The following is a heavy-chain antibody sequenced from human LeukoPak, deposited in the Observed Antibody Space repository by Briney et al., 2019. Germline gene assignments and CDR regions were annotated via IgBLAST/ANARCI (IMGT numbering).Heavy chain of an antibody. CDR2: FDTEDGET. V-gene: IGHV1-24*01. J-gene: IGHJ6*03. Sequence: ASVKVCCKVSGYTLTELSMHWVRQAPGTGLEWMGGFDTEDGETIYAHKFQGRVTMTEDTSTDTAYMELSSLRSEDTAVYYCATVQSSSDPWRFRYYYYYMDVWGKGTTVTVSS. D-gene: IGHD3-3*01. CDR1: GYTLTELS. CDR3: ATVQSSSDPWRFRYYYYYMDV.